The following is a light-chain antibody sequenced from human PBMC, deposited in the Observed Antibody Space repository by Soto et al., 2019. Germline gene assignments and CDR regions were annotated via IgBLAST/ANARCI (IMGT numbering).Light chain of an antibody. CDR3: QQYGDLPLT. J-gene: IGKJ4*01. V-gene: IGKV1-33*01. CDR1: QDIGNY. Sequence: DIQMTQSPPPLSAFVGNRASITCQASQDIGNYLSWYQQKLGKAPKLLIYDASSLETGVPPRFSGSGSGTDFAFTITSLQPEDFATHYCQQYGDLPLTFGGGTKVDIK. CDR2: DAS.